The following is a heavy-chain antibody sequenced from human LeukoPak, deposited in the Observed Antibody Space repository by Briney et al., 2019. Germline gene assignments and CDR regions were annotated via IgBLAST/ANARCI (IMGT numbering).Heavy chain of an antibody. CDR1: GYTLTELS. J-gene: IGHJ3*02. CDR2: FDPEDGET. Sequence: ASVKVSCKVSGYTLTELSMHWVRQAPGKGLEWMGGFDPEDGETIYAQKFQGRVTMTEDTSTDTAYMELSSLRSEDTAVYYCARGGYSYGPMGDDAFDIWGQGTMVTVSS. V-gene: IGHV1-24*01. CDR3: ARGGYSYGPMGDDAFDI. D-gene: IGHD5-18*01.